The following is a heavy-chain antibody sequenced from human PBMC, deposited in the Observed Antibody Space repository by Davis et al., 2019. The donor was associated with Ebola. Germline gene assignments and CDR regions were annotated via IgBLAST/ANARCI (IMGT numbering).Heavy chain of an antibody. V-gene: IGHV3-30*03. CDR2: ISYDGSNK. Sequence: GESLKISCAASGFTFSSYGMHWVRQAPGKGLEWVAVISYDGSNKYYADSVKGRFTISRENSKNTLDLQMNSLRPEDTGVYYCARVWGLRLNFYYYGLDVWGQGTTVTVSS. J-gene: IGHJ6*02. D-gene: IGHD5-12*01. CDR3: ARVWGLRLNFYYYGLDV. CDR1: GFTFSSYG.